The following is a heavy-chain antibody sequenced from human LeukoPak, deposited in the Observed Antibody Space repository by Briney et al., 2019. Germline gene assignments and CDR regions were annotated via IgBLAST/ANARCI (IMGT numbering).Heavy chain of an antibody. CDR1: GYTFTSYY. D-gene: IGHD3-10*01. Sequence: GASVKVSCKASGYTFTSYYINWVRQATGQGLEWMGWMNPNSGNTGYAQKFQGRVTMTRNTSISTAYMELSSLRSEDTAVYYCARVLLWFGEPHYGMDVWGQGTTVTVSS. CDR2: MNPNSGNT. J-gene: IGHJ6*02. V-gene: IGHV1-8*01. CDR3: ARVLLWFGEPHYGMDV.